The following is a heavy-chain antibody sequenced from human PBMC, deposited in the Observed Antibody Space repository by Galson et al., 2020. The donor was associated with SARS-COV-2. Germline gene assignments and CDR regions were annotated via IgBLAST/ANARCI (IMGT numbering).Heavy chain of an antibody. CDR3: ATSTPLTIFGVQNWFDP. D-gene: IGHD3-3*01. V-gene: IGHV1-24*01. CDR1: GYTLTELS. CDR2: FDPEDGET. J-gene: IGHJ5*02. Sequence: ASVTVSCKVSGYTLTELSMHWVRQAPGKGLEWMGGFDPEDGETIYAQKFQGRVTMTEDTSTDTAYMELSSLRSEDTAVYYCATSTPLTIFGVQNWFDPWGQGTLVTVSS.